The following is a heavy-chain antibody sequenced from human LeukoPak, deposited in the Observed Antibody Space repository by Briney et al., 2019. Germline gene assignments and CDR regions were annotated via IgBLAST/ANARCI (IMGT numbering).Heavy chain of an antibody. CDR3: ARDLDYYDSSGSGWFDP. J-gene: IGHJ5*02. Sequence: ASVKVSCKASGYSFSRYGISWVRQAPGQGLEWMGWISTYNGNTNYAQKFQGRVTMTTDTSTNTAYMELRSLRSDDTAVYYCARDLDYYDSSGSGWFDPWGQGTLVTVYS. CDR2: ISTYNGNT. D-gene: IGHD3-22*01. CDR1: GYSFSRYG. V-gene: IGHV1-18*01.